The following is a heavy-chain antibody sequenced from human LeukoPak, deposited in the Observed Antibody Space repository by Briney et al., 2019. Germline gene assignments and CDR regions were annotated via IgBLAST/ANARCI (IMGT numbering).Heavy chain of an antibody. V-gene: IGHV4-31*03. CDR3: ARVKHSDGNSWFDP. J-gene: IGHJ5*02. CDR1: GGSISSSGYY. CDR2: INYSGRT. D-gene: IGHD4-23*01. Sequence: PSQTLSLTCTVSGGSISSSGYYWSWIRQHPVKGLEWVGYINYSGRTYYNPSLKSGVTISVDTSKRQFSLKLVSVTAADTAVYYCARVKHSDGNSWFDPWGQGTLVTVSS.